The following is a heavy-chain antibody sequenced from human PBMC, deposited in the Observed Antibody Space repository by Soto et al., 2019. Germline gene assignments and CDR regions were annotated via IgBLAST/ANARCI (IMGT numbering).Heavy chain of an antibody. V-gene: IGHV4-34*01. D-gene: IGHD6-19*01. Sequence: QVQLQQWGAGQLKPSETLSLTCAVYGVAFRGYYWDWIRQSQGKGMEWIEYINHSGTTHYNPSLKSSFPISLDPSKNQFSLRLTSVSAEDTDPYFRATRGGGSPPSEDWGQGTLVTVSS. CDR3: ATRGGGSPPSED. J-gene: IGHJ4*02. CDR2: INHSGTT. CDR1: GVAFRGYY.